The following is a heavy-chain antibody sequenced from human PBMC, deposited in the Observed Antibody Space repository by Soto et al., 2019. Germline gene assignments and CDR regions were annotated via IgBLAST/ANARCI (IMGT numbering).Heavy chain of an antibody. J-gene: IGHJ4*02. V-gene: IGHV1-2*02. CDR2: INPTTGGT. D-gene: IGHD5-12*01. CDR1: GYTFSGYY. Sequence: GASVKVSCKASGYTFSGYYMHWVRQAPGQGLEWMGWINPTTGGTNYARKFQGRVTMTRDTSINTAYLELSRLRSDDTAVYFCTRKVATFNFDCWGQGTLVTVSS. CDR3: TRKVATFNFDC.